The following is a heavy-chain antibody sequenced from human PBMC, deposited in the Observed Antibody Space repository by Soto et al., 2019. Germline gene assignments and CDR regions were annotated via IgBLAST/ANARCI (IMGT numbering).Heavy chain of an antibody. CDR3: VRPPPDKSGYHIFAY. CDR1: GYSFNTYC. CDR2: IYPGDSNT. Sequence: QSLMISCKGSGYSFNTYCIPSVCQLPGKGLEWMGIIYPGDSNTRYSPSFEGQVTISADNSISTAYLQWSSLKASDTAIYYCVRPPPDKSGYHIFAYWGQGSFLTASS. D-gene: IGHD5-12*01. J-gene: IGHJ4*02. V-gene: IGHV5-51*01.